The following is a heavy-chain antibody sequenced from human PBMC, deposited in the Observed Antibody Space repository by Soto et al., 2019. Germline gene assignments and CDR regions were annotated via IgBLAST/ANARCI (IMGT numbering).Heavy chain of an antibody. CDR1: GFTFSNYA. CDR3: ARGDDILTGQLFEY. Sequence: EVHLLESGGGLVQPGGSLRLSCAASGFTFSNYAMSWVRQAPWKGLEWISTISGGVGCTYFADSVKGRFTIYRHNSKNTLYLQMNSLRAEDTALYYCARGDDILTGQLFEYWGQGTLVTVSS. D-gene: IGHD3-9*01. V-gene: IGHV3-23*01. CDR2: ISGGVGCT. J-gene: IGHJ4*02.